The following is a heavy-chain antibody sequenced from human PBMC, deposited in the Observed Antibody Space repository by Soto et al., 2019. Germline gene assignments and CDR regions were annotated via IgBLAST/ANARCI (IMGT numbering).Heavy chain of an antibody. CDR2: ISTSSSYI. CDR1: GFTLGSFS. J-gene: IGHJ4*02. D-gene: IGHD3-22*01. Sequence: GGSLRLSCAASGFTLGSFSMNWVRQAPGKGLEWVSSISTSSSYIYYADSVKGRFTISRDNAKNSLYLQMNSLRAEYTAVYYCARDRCSGYACYHFDLWGQGTPVTVSS. V-gene: IGHV3-21*06. CDR3: ARDRCSGYACYHFDL.